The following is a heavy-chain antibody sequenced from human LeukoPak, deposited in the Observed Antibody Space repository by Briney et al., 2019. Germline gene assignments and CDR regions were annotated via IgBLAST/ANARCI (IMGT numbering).Heavy chain of an antibody. D-gene: IGHD6-19*01. CDR1: GFTFDDYA. CDR2: ISWNSGSI. V-gene: IGHV3-9*01. CDR3: AKGSTFTAASSSDFDY. J-gene: IGHJ4*02. Sequence: PGGSLRLSCAASGFTFDDYAMHWVRQAPGKGLEWVSGISWNSGSIGYADSVKGRFTISRDNSKNTLYLQMNSLRAEDTAVYYCAKGSTFTAASSSDFDYWGQGTLVTVSS.